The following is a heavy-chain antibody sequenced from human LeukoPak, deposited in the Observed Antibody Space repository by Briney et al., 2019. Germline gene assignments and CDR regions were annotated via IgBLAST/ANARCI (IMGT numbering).Heavy chain of an antibody. D-gene: IGHD3-10*01. V-gene: IGHV1-69*13. Sequence: SVKVSCKASGGTFSSYAISWVRQAPGQGLEWMGGIIPIFGTANYAQKFQGRVTITADESTSTAYMELSSLRSEDTAVYYCARFPRAVRANYNYYYYMDVWGKGTTVTVSS. J-gene: IGHJ6*03. CDR3: ARFPRAVRANYNYYYYMDV. CDR1: GGTFSSYA. CDR2: IIPIFGTA.